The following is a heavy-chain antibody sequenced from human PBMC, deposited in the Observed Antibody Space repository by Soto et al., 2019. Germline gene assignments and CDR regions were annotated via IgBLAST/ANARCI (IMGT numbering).Heavy chain of an antibody. Sequence: QVQLVQSGAEVKKPGASVKVSCKTSGYTFTNYDINWVRQATGQGLEWMGWMNPNSGNTGSTQKFQGRITMTRDTSIGTAYMELTSLGSEDTAVYYCARVWGTIDYWGQGTLVTVSS. J-gene: IGHJ4*02. CDR2: MNPNSGNT. D-gene: IGHD3-16*01. CDR3: ARVWGTIDY. V-gene: IGHV1-8*01. CDR1: GYTFTNYD.